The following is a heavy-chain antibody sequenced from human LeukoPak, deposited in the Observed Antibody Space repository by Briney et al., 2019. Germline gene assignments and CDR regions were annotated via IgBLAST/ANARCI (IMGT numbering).Heavy chain of an antibody. CDR3: ASRGYSYGSRWFDP. D-gene: IGHD5-18*01. Sequence: SETLSLTCAVYGGSFSGYYWSWIRQPPGKGLEWIGYIYYSGSTNYNPSLKSRVTISVDTSKNQFSLKLSSVTAADTAVYYCASRGYSYGSRWFDPWGQGTLVTVSP. CDR2: IYYSGST. CDR1: GGSFSGYY. V-gene: IGHV4-59*01. J-gene: IGHJ5*02.